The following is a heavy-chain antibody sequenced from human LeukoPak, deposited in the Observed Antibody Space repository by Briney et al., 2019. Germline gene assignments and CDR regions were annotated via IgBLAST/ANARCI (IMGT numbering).Heavy chain of an antibody. J-gene: IGHJ5*02. Sequence: KTSETLSLTCTVSGGSISSYYWSWIRQPPGKGLEWIGNIYYSGSTKYNPSLKSRVTISLDTSKNQFSLKLSFVTAADTAVYYCARRYSGGYYNRFDHWGQGTLVTVSS. CDR2: IYYSGST. CDR3: ARRYSGGYYNRFDH. D-gene: IGHD1-26*01. CDR1: GGSISSYY. V-gene: IGHV4-59*08.